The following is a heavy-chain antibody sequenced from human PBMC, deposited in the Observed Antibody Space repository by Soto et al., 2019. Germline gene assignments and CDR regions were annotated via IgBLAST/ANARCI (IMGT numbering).Heavy chain of an antibody. J-gene: IGHJ5*02. CDR2: INAGNGNT. CDR3: ARAGYCSSTSCSEFDP. Sequence: ASVKVSCKASGYTFTSYAMHWVRQAPGQRLEWMGWINAGNGNTKYSQKFQGRVTITRDTSASTAYMELSSLRSEDTAVYYCARAGYCSSTSCSEFDPWGQGTLVTVFS. D-gene: IGHD2-2*01. V-gene: IGHV1-3*01. CDR1: GYTFTSYA.